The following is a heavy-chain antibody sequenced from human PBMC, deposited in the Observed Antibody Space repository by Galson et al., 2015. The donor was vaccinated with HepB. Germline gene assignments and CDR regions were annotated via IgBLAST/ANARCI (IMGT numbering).Heavy chain of an antibody. CDR1: GGTFSSYA. V-gene: IGHV1-69*04. CDR3: ARQGYGDGYNSDY. Sequence: SVKVSCKASGGTFSSYAISWVRQAPGQGLEWMGRIIPILGIANYAQKFQGRVTITADKSTSTAYMELSSLRSEDTAVYYCARQGYGDGYNSDYWGQGTLVTVSS. D-gene: IGHD5-24*01. CDR2: IIPILGIA. J-gene: IGHJ4*02.